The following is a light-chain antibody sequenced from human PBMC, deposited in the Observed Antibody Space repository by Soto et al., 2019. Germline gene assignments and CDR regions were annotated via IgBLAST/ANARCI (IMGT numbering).Light chain of an antibody. Sequence: QSVLTQPASVSGSPGQSITISCTGTSSDVGGYNYVSWYQQHPGKAPKLMIYEVSNRPSGVSNRFSGSKSGNTASLTISGLHAEDEADYYCSSYTSSSTRVFGGGTTLTVL. CDR1: SSDVGGYNY. J-gene: IGLJ3*02. CDR3: SSYTSSSTRV. CDR2: EVS. V-gene: IGLV2-14*01.